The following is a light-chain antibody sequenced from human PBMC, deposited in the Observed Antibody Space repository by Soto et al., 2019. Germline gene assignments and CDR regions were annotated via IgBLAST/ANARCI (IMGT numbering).Light chain of an antibody. Sequence: QSVLTQPPSASGTPGQRVTISCSGSSSNVGSNTVSWYQQLPGTAPKVLIYSDDQRPSGVPDRFSGSRSGSSASLAISGLQSGDEADYYCASWEDSLNGWVIGGGTTLTFL. CDR2: SDD. CDR1: SSNVGSNT. J-gene: IGLJ3*02. CDR3: ASWEDSLNGWV. V-gene: IGLV1-44*01.